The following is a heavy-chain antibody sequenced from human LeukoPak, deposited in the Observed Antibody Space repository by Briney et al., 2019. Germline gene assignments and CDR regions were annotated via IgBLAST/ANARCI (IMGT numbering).Heavy chain of an antibody. CDR1: GYTFINHA. Sequence: ASVKVSCKASGYTFINHAIHWVRQAPGQRLEWMGWINIGNGNTKYSQNFQGRITITRDTSVTTAYMDLSSLRSEDTAMYYCARRLGRSFDYWGQGTLVTVSS. CDR3: ARRLGRSFDY. D-gene: IGHD2-21*01. J-gene: IGHJ4*02. V-gene: IGHV1-3*04. CDR2: INIGNGNT.